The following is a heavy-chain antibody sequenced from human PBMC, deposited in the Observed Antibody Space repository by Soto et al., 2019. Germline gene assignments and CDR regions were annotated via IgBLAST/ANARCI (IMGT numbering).Heavy chain of an antibody. Sequence: ASVKVSCKASGYTFTSYYIQWVRQAPGQGLEWMGIINPSGGSTNYAQKFQGQVTISVDKSINTAYLQWISLKASDTAIYYCGRLGNSGPFNWFNPGGKETLVTFS. CDR3: GRLGNSGPFNWFNP. J-gene: IGHJ5*02. D-gene: IGHD4-4*01. CDR1: GYTFTSYY. CDR2: INPSGGST. V-gene: IGHV1-46*01.